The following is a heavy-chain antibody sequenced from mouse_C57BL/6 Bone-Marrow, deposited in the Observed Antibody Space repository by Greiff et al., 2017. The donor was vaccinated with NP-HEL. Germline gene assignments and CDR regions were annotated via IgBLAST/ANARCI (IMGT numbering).Heavy chain of an antibody. CDR1: GYSITSGYY. CDR2: ISYDGSN. Sequence: EVQLQESGPGLVKPSQSLSLTCSVTGYSITSGYYWNWIRQFPGNKLEWMGYISYDGSNNYNPSRKNRISITRDTSKNQFFLKLNSVTTEDTATYYCASIRFYLWYFDVWGTGTTVTVSS. J-gene: IGHJ1*03. D-gene: IGHD1-1*01. CDR3: ASIRFYLWYFDV. V-gene: IGHV3-6*01.